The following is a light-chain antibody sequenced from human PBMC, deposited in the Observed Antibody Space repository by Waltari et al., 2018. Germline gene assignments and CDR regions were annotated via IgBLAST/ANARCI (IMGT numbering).Light chain of an antibody. V-gene: IGKV4-1*01. Sequence: DIVMTQSPDPLAVSLGERATINCKSSQSVLYSSNNKNYLACYQQKPGQPPKLLIYWASTRESGVPDRFSGSGSGTDFTLTISSLQAEDVAVYYCQQYYSTPRTFGQGTKVEIK. CDR2: WAS. CDR1: QSVLYSSNNKNY. J-gene: IGKJ1*01. CDR3: QQYYSTPRT.